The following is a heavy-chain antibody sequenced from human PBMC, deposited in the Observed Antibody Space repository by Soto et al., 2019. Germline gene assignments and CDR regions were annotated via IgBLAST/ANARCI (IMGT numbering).Heavy chain of an antibody. Sequence: PGGSLRLSCAASGFTFSRYWMSWVRQAPGKGLEWVANIKQDGGEKYSVDSVKGRFTISRDNAKNLLFLQMNSLRAEDTAVYYCASLSINGDMDVWGHGATVTVSS. CDR2: IKQDGGEK. V-gene: IGHV3-7*01. J-gene: IGHJ6*02. CDR1: GFTFSRYW. D-gene: IGHD3-3*02. CDR3: ASLSINGDMDV.